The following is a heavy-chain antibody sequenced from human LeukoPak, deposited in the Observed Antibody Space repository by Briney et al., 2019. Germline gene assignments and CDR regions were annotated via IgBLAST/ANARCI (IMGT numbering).Heavy chain of an antibody. V-gene: IGHV3-73*01. CDR1: GFTFSGSA. J-gene: IGHJ3*02. D-gene: IGHD3-16*01. Sequence: GGSLRLSCAASGFTFSGSAMHWVRQASGKGLEWVGRIRSKANSYATAYAASVKGRFTISRDDSKNTAYLQMNSLKTEDTAVYYCTSYYDSYAFDIWGQGTMVTVSS. CDR2: IRSKANSYAT. CDR3: TSYYDSYAFDI.